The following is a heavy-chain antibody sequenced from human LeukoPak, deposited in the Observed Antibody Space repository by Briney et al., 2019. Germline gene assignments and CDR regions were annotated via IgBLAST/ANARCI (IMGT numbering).Heavy chain of an antibody. CDR1: GYTFTGYY. D-gene: IGHD6-19*01. V-gene: IGHV1-2*02. CDR3: ARGSSGWYEDY. CDR2: INPNSGGT. Sequence: ASVKVSCKASGYTFTGYYMHWVRQAPGQGLERMGWINPNSGGTNYAQKLQGRVTMTTDTSTSTAYMELRSLRSDDTAVYYCARGSSGWYEDYWGQGTLVTVSS. J-gene: IGHJ4*02.